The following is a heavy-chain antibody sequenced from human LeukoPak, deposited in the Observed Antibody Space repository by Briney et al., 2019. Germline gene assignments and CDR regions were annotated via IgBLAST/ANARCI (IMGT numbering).Heavy chain of an antibody. CDR1: GFTFSSYA. CDR3: ARSTSHYFDF. D-gene: IGHD2-2*01. V-gene: IGHV3-30-3*01. CDR2: ISYDGSNK. J-gene: IGHJ4*02. Sequence: GGSLRLSCAASGFTFSSYAMHWVRQAPGKGLEWVALISYDGSNKYHADSVKGRFTISRDNSKNMLYLQMNSLRAEDTAVYFCARSTSHYFDFWGQGTLVTVSS.